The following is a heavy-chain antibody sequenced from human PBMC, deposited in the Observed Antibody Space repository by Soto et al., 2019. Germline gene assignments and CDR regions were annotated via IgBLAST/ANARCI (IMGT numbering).Heavy chain of an antibody. CDR2: IYYSGST. J-gene: IGHJ4*02. CDR1: GGSISSGGYY. CDR3: AREGGIVGATAADY. V-gene: IGHV4-31*03. D-gene: IGHD1-26*01. Sequence: QVQLQESGPGLVKPSQTLSLTCTVSGGSISSGGYYWSWIRQHPGKGLEWIGYIYYSGSTYYNPSLXXXVXLSVDTSKNQVSLKLSSVTAADTAVYYWAREGGIVGATAADYWGQGTLVTVSS.